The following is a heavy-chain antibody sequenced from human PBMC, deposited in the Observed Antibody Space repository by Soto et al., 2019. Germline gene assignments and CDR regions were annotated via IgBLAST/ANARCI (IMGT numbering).Heavy chain of an antibody. CDR2: IYYSGST. Sequence: SETLSLTCTVSGGSISSSSYYWGWIRQPPGKGLEWIGSIYYSGSTYYNPSLKSRVTISVDTSKNQFSLKLSSVTAADTAVYYCARSGAAVVPAAIILWAYWGQGTLVTVSS. CDR1: GGSISSSSYY. D-gene: IGHD2-2*01. CDR3: ARSGAAVVPAAIILWAY. J-gene: IGHJ4*02. V-gene: IGHV4-39*01.